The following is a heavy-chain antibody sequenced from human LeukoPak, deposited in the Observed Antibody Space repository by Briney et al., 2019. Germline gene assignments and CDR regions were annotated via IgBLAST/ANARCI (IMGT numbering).Heavy chain of an antibody. CDR3: ARLGTTVTVYYYYHMDV. Sequence: GGSPRLSSAASGVTPSDYYMRWIRHAPGGGLERGSYIISSVNTIYYGDSVRGRCTISRDNHKNSLYLQMNSLRAEDTAVYYCARLGTTVTVYYYYHMDVWGKGTTVSVPS. J-gene: IGHJ6*03. V-gene: IGHV3-11*01. D-gene: IGHD4-11*01. CDR2: IISSVNTI. CDR1: GVTPSDYY.